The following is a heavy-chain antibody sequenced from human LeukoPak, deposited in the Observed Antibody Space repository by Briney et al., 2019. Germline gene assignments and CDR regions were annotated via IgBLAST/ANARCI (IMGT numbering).Heavy chain of an antibody. CDR2: IYSGGST. V-gene: IGHV3-66*01. CDR3: ARDQSSGWLGIFDP. J-gene: IGHJ5*02. Sequence: PGGSLRLSCAASGFTFSSYWMSWVRQAPGKGLEWVSVIYSGGSTYYADSVKGRFTISRDNSKNTLYLQMNSLRAEDTAVYYCARDQSSGWLGIFDPWGQGTLVTVSS. D-gene: IGHD6-19*01. CDR1: GFTFSSYW.